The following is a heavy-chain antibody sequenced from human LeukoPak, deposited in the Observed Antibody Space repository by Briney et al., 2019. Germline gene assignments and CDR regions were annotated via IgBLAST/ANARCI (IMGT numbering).Heavy chain of an antibody. V-gene: IGHV3-7*04. Sequence: GGSLRLSCTASGFSFSSYWMSWVRQAPGKGLEWVANIKQDGSEKYYVDSVKGRFTISRDNAKNSLYLQMNSLRVEDTGVYCCARMTSSYYYYGLDVWGQGTTVTVSS. D-gene: IGHD6-13*01. J-gene: IGHJ6*01. CDR2: IKQDGSEK. CDR3: ARMTSSYYYYGLDV. CDR1: GFSFSSYW.